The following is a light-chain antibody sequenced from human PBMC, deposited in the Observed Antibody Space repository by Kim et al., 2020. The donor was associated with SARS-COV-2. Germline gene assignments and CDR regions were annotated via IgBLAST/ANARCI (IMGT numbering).Light chain of an antibody. V-gene: IGLV3-1*01. CDR3: QAWDSGTVV. J-gene: IGLJ2*01. CDR1: KLGEKY. CDR2: QVF. Sequence: SYELTQPPSVSVSPGQTVSITCSGDKLGEKYSCWYQQKSGQSPVLVIYQVFKRPSGIPERFSGFNFGNTATLTISGTQAVDEADYYCQAWDSGTVVFGGGTQLTVL.